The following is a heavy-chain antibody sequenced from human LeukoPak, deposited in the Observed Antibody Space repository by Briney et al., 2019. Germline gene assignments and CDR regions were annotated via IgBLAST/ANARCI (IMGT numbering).Heavy chain of an antibody. CDR2: IYHSGST. Sequence: PSQTLSLTCAVSGGSISSGGSSWSWLRQPPGKGLEWIGYIYHSGSTYYNPSLKSRVTISVDRSKNQFSLKLSSVTAADTAVYYCARDLMGYFDYWGQGTLVTVSS. CDR1: GGSISSGGSS. V-gene: IGHV4-30-2*01. J-gene: IGHJ4*02. CDR3: ARDLMGYFDY.